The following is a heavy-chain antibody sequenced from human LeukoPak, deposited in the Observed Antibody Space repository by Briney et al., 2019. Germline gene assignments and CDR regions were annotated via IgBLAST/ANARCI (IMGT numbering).Heavy chain of an antibody. D-gene: IGHD4-17*01. J-gene: IGHJ5*02. CDR3: TKDPNGDYVGAFDP. CDR2: INGGHYPT. CDR1: GFSFSSFA. Sequence: GGSLRLSCAASGFSFSSFAMTWVRQAPGKGLEWVSSINGGHYPTYNTDSVKGRFTISRDNSRNTLYLQLNSLRADDTAVYYCTKDPNGDYVGAFDPWGQGTLVTVSS. V-gene: IGHV3-23*01.